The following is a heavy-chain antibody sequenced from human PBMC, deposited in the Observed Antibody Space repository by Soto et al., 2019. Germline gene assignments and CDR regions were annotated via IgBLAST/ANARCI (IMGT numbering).Heavy chain of an antibody. V-gene: IGHV1-3*01. J-gene: IGHJ6*02. D-gene: IGHD2-15*01. Sequence: ASVKVSCKASGYTFTSYAMHWVRQAPGQRLEWMGWINAGNGNTKYSQKFQGRVTITRDTSTSTAYMELSSLRSDDTAVYYCARGPYCSGGSCYEYLGYYGMDVWGQGTTVTVSS. CDR3: ARGPYCSGGSCYEYLGYYGMDV. CDR2: INAGNGNT. CDR1: GYTFTSYA.